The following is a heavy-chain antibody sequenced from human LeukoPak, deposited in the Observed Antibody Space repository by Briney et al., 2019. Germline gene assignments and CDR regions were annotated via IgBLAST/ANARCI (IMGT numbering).Heavy chain of an antibody. V-gene: IGHV3-23*01. CDR1: GFTFTNYA. CDR3: AKREKGTTGRFFDY. Sequence: PGGSLRLSCAASGFTFTNYAMTWVREAPGRGLEWVSGISEGVGNTYYADSVKGRFTISRDHSKNTLYLQMNSLRPEDTALYYCAKREKGTTGRFFDYWGQGTLVTVSS. J-gene: IGHJ4*02. CDR2: ISEGVGNT. D-gene: IGHD4-17*01.